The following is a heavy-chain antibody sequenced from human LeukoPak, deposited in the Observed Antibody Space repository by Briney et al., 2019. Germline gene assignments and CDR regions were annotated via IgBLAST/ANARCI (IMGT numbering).Heavy chain of an antibody. D-gene: IGHD4-17*01. Sequence: GGSPRLSCAASGFTFSSYGMHWVRQAPGKGLEWVAVISYDGSNKYYADSVKGRVTISRDNSKNTLYLQMNSLRAEDTAVYYCARDSYGDANFDSWGQGTLVTVSS. CDR1: GFTFSSYG. CDR3: ARDSYGDANFDS. J-gene: IGHJ4*02. CDR2: ISYDGSNK. V-gene: IGHV3-30*03.